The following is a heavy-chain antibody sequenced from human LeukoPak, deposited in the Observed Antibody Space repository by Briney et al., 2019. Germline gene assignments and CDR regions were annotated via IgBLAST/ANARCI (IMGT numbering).Heavy chain of an antibody. J-gene: IGHJ4*02. D-gene: IGHD1-7*01. CDR2: INHSGST. Sequence: SETLSLTCAGYVGSFSCYYWNWLRQPPGKGLEWIGEINHSGSTNYSPSLKSRVTISVDTSKNQFSLRLSSVTAADTAVYFCARVSYKWNYSYEYWGQGILVTVSS. V-gene: IGHV4-34*01. CDR1: VGSFSCYY. CDR3: ARVSYKWNYSYEY.